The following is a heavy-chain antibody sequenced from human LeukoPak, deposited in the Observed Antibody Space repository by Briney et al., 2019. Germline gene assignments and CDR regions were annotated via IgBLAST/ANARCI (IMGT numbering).Heavy chain of an antibody. J-gene: IGHJ4*02. Sequence: ASVKVSCKASGYTFTSYGIGWVRQAPGQGLEWMGWINPYTGGTNYAQKFQGRVTMTRDTSIGTAYIELRRLRSDDTAVYYCARPYCSGASCHDYFDYWGQGTLVTVPS. CDR2: INPYTGGT. CDR1: GYTFTSYG. D-gene: IGHD2-15*01. V-gene: IGHV1-2*02. CDR3: ARPYCSGASCHDYFDY.